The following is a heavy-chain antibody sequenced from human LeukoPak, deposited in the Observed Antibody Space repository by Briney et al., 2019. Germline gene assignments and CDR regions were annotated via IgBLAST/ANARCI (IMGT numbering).Heavy chain of an antibody. D-gene: IGHD3-22*01. J-gene: IGHJ4*02. V-gene: IGHV4-4*07. CDR3: ARDNYYYDSSGSQPFDY. CDR2: IYTSGSA. Sequence: SETLSLTCTVSGGSISSYYWSWIRQPAGKGLEWIGRIYTSGSANYNPSLKSRVTMSVDTSKNQFSLKLSSVTAADTAVYYCARDNYYYDSSGSQPFDYWGQGTLVTVSS. CDR1: GGSISSYY.